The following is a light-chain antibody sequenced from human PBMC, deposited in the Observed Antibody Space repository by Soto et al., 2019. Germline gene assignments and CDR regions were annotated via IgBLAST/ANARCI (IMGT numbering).Light chain of an antibody. CDR1: QGLTSNF. V-gene: IGKV3-20*01. J-gene: IGKJ2*01. CDR3: QHYNNWPFT. CDR2: GAS. Sequence: EIVLTQSPGTLSLSPGERATLSCRASQGLTSNFLAWYQQKPGQAPSLLIYGASNRATGVPDRFSGGGSGTDFTLTISRLEPEDFAVYYCQHYNNWPFTFGQGTKVDSK.